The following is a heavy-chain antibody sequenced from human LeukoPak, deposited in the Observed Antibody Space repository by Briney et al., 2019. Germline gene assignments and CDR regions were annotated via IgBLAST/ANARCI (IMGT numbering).Heavy chain of an antibody. J-gene: IGHJ6*02. Sequence: SETLSLTCTVSGGSISSYYWSWIRQLPGKGLEWIGYIYYSGSTNYNPSLKSRVTISVDTSKNQFSLKLSSVTAADTAVYYCARHGYGDYLTPEHYYGMDVWGQGTTVTVSS. CDR2: IYYSGST. V-gene: IGHV4-59*08. CDR3: ARHGYGDYLTPEHYYGMDV. D-gene: IGHD4-17*01. CDR1: GGSISSYY.